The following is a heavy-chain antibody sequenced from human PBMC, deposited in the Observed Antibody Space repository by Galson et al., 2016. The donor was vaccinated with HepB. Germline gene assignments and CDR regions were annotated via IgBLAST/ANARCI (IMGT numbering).Heavy chain of an antibody. V-gene: IGHV2-5*01. Sequence: PALVKPTQTLTLTCTFSGFSLSASKMGVGWIRQSPGKALEWLAVIYWNDEKHYSPSLRSRLTITKDTSKNQVVLTMTSMDPVDTATYYFAHRQQHLGQNENKNFGFGSWGQGTLVTVSS. J-gene: IGHJ4*02. CDR3: AHRQQHLGQNENKNFGFGS. CDR2: IYWNDEK. CDR1: GFSLSASKMG. D-gene: IGHD1/OR15-1a*01.